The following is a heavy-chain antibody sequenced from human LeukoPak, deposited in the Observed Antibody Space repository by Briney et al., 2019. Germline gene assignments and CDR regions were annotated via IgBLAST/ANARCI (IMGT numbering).Heavy chain of an antibody. V-gene: IGHV4-61*02. CDR1: GGSISSGSYY. CDR2: IYTSGST. J-gene: IGHJ4*02. D-gene: IGHD2-15*01. Sequence: PSETLSLTCTVSGGSISSGSYYWSWIRQPAGKGLEWIRRIYTSGSTNYNPSLKSRVTISVDTSKNQFSLKLSSVTAADTAVYYCARARCSGGSCYALDYWGQGTLVTVSS. CDR3: ARARCSGGSCYALDY.